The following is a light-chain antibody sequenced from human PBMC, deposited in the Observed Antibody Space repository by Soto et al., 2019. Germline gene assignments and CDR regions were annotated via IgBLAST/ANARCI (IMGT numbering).Light chain of an antibody. CDR1: NSNIGSHT. V-gene: IGLV1-44*01. J-gene: IGLJ1*01. CDR3: AAWDDSNTYV. CDR2: SNN. Sequence: QSVLTQPPSASGTPGQRVTMSCSGGNSNIGSHTVNWYQHLPGTAPTLLIFSNNQRPSGVPARFSGSKSGTSASLAISGLQSGDEGDYYCAAWDDSNTYVFGSGTKVTVL.